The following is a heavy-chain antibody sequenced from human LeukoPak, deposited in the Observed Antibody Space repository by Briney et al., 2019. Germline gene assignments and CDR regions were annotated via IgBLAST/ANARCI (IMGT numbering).Heavy chain of an antibody. D-gene: IGHD6-13*01. Sequence: GGSLRLSCVASGFTFSSYWMNWVRQAPGKGLEWVSAISGTGGSTYYADFVKGRFAISRDNSKNTLYLQMNSLRAEDTAIYYCAKGLAAAATIDYWGQGTLVTVSS. CDR1: GFTFSSYW. V-gene: IGHV3-23*01. CDR3: AKGLAAAATIDY. CDR2: ISGTGGST. J-gene: IGHJ4*02.